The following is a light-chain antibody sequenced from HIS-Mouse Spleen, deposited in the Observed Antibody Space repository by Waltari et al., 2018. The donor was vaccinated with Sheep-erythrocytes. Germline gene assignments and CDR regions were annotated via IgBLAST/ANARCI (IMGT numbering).Light chain of an antibody. CDR2: EDS. CDR3: YSTDSSGNHSV. Sequence: SYELTQPPSVSVSPGHTARITCSGDALPTNYAYWYQQKSGQAPVLVIYEDSKRPSGIPERFSGSSSGTMATLTISGAQVEDEADYYCYSTDSSGNHSVFGGGTKLTVL. CDR1: ALPTNY. J-gene: IGLJ2*01. V-gene: IGLV3-10*01.